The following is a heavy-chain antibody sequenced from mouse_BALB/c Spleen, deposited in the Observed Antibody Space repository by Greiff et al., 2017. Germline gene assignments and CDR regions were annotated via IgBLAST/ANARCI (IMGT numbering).Heavy chain of an antibody. D-gene: IGHD1-1*01. V-gene: IGHV3-6*02. J-gene: IGHJ2*01. CDR2: ISYDGSN. CDR1: GYSITSGYY. CDR3: ARERDYYGTSY. Sequence: EVQLQESGPGLVKPSQSLSLTCSVTGYSITSGYYWNWIRQFPGNKLEWMGYISYDGSNNYNPSLKNRISITRDTSKNQFFLKLNSVTTEDTATYYCARERDYYGTSYWGQGTTLTVSS.